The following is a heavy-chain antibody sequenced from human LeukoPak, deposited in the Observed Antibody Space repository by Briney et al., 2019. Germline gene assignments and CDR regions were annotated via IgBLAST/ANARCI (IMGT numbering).Heavy chain of an antibody. V-gene: IGHV4-39*07. J-gene: IGHJ4*02. Sequence: SETLSLTCTVSGGSISSSSYYWGWIRQPPGKGLEWIGEINHSGSTNYNPSLKSRVTISVDTSKNQFSLKLSSVTAADTAVYYCARRVGGHYYGSARHFDYWGQGTLVTVSS. CDR2: INHSGST. D-gene: IGHD3-10*01. CDR1: GGSISSSSYY. CDR3: ARRVGGHYYGSARHFDY.